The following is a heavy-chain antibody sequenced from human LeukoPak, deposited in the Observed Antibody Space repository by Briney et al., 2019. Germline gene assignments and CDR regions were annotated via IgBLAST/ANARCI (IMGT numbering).Heavy chain of an antibody. CDR3: ARVLGSVY. CDR2: ISSGDSNI. D-gene: IGHD3-10*01. CDR1: GFTFSDYY. Sequence: GGSLRLSCTASGFTFSDYYMSWIRRAPGKGLEWVSYISSGDSNIYYAASVKGRFTMCRDNDKNSLYLQMNSLRAEDTAVYYSARVLGSVYWGQRTLVTVSS. V-gene: IGHV3-11*01. J-gene: IGHJ4*02.